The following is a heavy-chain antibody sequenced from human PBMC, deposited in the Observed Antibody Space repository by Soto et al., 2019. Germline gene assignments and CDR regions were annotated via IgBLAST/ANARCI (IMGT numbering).Heavy chain of an antibody. D-gene: IGHD1-1*01. V-gene: IGHV4-31*03. CDR1: GGSISSGGYY. CDR3: ARVSSRKLVLQLNAFDI. CDR2: IYYSGST. J-gene: IGHJ3*02. Sequence: SETLSLTCTVSGGSISSGGYYWSWIRQHPGKGLEWIGYIYYSGSTYYNPSLKSRVTISVDTSKNQFSLKLSSVTAADTAVYYCARVSSRKLVLQLNAFDIWGQGTMVTVSS.